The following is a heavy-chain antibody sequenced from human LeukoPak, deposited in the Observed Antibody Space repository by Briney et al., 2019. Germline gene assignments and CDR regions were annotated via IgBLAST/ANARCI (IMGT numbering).Heavy chain of an antibody. Sequence: ASVKVSCKASGYTFTDYYMHWVRQAPGQGLEWMGWINPNSGGTNYAQKFQGRVTMTRDTSISTAYMELSRLRSDDTAVYYCARDSRGATGPFDYWGQGTLVTVSS. D-gene: IGHD3-10*01. V-gene: IGHV1-2*02. CDR2: INPNSGGT. CDR1: GYTFTDYY. J-gene: IGHJ4*02. CDR3: ARDSRGATGPFDY.